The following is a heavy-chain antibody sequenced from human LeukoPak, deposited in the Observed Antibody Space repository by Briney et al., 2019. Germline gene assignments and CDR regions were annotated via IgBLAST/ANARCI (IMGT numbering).Heavy chain of an antibody. V-gene: IGHV3-53*01. J-gene: IGHJ4*02. D-gene: IGHD5-24*01. CDR1: GFTVSNNY. CDR3: ARRDDHNGRDY. Sequence: GGSLRHSCVVSGFTVSNNYMSWVRQAPRKGLEWVSLIYSGGSTYYADSVKGRFTISRDNSKNTVYLQMNSLGAEDTAMYYCARRDDHNGRDYWGQGTLVTVSS. CDR2: IYSGGST.